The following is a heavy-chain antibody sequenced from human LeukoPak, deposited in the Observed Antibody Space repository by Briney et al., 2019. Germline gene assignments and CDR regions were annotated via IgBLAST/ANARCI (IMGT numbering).Heavy chain of an antibody. Sequence: SETLSLICTVPGGSISSYYGSWIRQPAGKGLVCIVHIYTSGSTNYNPSLKSRLTMSVDTSKNQFSLKLSSVTAADTAVYYCARDYVCSGGSCRDYWGQGTLVTVSS. J-gene: IGHJ4*02. V-gene: IGHV4-4*07. CDR3: ARDYVCSGGSCRDY. D-gene: IGHD2-15*01. CDR1: GGSISSYY. CDR2: IYTSGST.